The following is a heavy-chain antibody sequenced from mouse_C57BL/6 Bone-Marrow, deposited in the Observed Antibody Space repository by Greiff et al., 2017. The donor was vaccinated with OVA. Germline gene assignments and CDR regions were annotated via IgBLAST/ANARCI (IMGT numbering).Heavy chain of an antibody. V-gene: IGHV1-85*01. CDR1: GYTFTSYD. CDR3: ARSLYLFAY. CDR2: IYPRDGST. D-gene: IGHD5-5*01. Sequence: QVQLKESGPELVKPGASVKLSCKASGYTFTSYDINWVQQRPGQGLAWIGWIYPRDGSTKSNEKFKGKATLSVDTSSSTAYMELHSLTSEDSAVYFCARSLYLFAYWGQGTLVTVSA. J-gene: IGHJ3*01.